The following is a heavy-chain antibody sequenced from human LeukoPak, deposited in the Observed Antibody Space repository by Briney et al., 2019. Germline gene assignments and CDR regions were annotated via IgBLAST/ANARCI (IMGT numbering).Heavy chain of an antibody. CDR3: ARVIYSGWEGELSD. V-gene: IGHV3-33*01. CDR1: GFIFSNYG. Sequence: GRSLRLSCAASGFIFSNYGIHWVRQAPGKGLEWVAVIGFDGSKKYYADSVKGRFTISRDNAKNTLYLQMNSLRAEDTAVYYCARVIYSGWEGELSDWGQGTLVTVSS. D-gene: IGHD6-19*01. J-gene: IGHJ4*02. CDR2: IGFDGSKK.